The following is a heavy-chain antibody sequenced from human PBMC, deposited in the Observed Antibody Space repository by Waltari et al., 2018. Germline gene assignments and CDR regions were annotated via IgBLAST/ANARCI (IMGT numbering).Heavy chain of an antibody. J-gene: IGHJ3*02. CDR1: GFTVSNNY. D-gene: IGHD5-12*01. Sequence: EVQLVESGGGLIQPGGSLRISWADYGFTVSNNYITWVRQAPGKGLEWVSVIYSGGGTYYADSVRGRFTISRDKVKNTVYLQMNSLRAEDTAVYYCGNIGAFDIWGQGTMVTVSS. CDR3: GNIGAFDI. CDR2: IYSGGGT. V-gene: IGHV3-53*01.